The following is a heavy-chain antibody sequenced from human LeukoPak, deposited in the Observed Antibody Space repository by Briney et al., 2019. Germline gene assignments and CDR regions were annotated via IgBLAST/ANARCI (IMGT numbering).Heavy chain of an antibody. CDR3: ARLSWELLQSFLLAY. CDR2: LYPGDYDT. Sequence: GESLKISCKGSGYSLTGYWIGWVRQMPGNGLEWMGILYPGDYDTRYSQSFQGQVTISADKSIRTAYLQWSSLKASDTAMYDCARLSWELLQSFLLAYWGQGTLVTVSS. V-gene: IGHV5-51*01. D-gene: IGHD1-26*01. CDR1: GYSLTGYW. J-gene: IGHJ4*02.